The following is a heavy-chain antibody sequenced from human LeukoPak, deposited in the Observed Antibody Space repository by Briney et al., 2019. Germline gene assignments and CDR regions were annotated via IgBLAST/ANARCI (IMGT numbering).Heavy chain of an antibody. CDR2: MHTSGNT. V-gene: IGHV4-4*07. J-gene: IGHJ2*01. Sequence: SETLSLTCTVSGGSMSSNYWSWIRQPDGEGLEWIGRMHTSGNTNYNPSLKSRVTMSLDTSKNQVSLKLSSVTAADTAVYYCARFHVHGYNSGLDLWGRGTLVTVSS. CDR3: ARFHVHGYNSGLDL. CDR1: GGSMSSNY. D-gene: IGHD5-18*01.